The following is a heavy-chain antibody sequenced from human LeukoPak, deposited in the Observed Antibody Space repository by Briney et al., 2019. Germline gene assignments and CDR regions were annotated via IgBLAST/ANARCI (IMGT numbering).Heavy chain of an antibody. V-gene: IGHV1-18*01. D-gene: IGHD5-24*01. CDR3: ASPDLDGVGYNSDAFDT. CDR2: ISAYNGNT. CDR1: GYTFTSYG. J-gene: IGHJ3*02. Sequence: GASVKVSCKASGYTFTSYGISWVRQAPGQGLEWMGWISAYNGNTNYAQKLQGRVTMTRDMSTSTVYMELSSLRSEDTAVYYCASPDLDGVGYNSDAFDTWGQGTMVTVSS.